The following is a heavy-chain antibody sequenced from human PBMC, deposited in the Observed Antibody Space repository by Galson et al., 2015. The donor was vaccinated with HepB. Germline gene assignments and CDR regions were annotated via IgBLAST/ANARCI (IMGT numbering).Heavy chain of an antibody. CDR3: AREGVVPAASVDV. D-gene: IGHD2-2*01. J-gene: IGHJ6*04. CDR2: IIPIFGTA. CDR1: GGTFSSYA. V-gene: IGHV1-69*13. Sequence: SVKVSCKASGGTFSSYAISWVRQAPGQGLEWMGGIIPIFGTANYAQKFQGRVTVTADESTSTAYMELSSLRSEDTAVYYCAREGVVPAASVDVWGKGTTVTVSS.